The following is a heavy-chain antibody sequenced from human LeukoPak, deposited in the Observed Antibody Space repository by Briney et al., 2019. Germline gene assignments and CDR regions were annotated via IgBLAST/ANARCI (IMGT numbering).Heavy chain of an antibody. CDR2: ISYDGSNK. J-gene: IGHJ4*02. V-gene: IGHV3-30*18. CDR3: AKEAKVGAIDY. Sequence: GGSLRLSCAASGFTVSSNFMSWVRQAPGKGLEWVAVISYDGSNKYYADFVKGRFTISRDNSKNTLYLQMNSLTAEDTAVYYCAKEAKVGAIDYWGQGTLVTVSS. CDR1: GFTVSSNF. D-gene: IGHD1-26*01.